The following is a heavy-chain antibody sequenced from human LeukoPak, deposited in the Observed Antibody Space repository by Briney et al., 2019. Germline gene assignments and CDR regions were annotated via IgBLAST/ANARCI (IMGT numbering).Heavy chain of an antibody. D-gene: IGHD6-6*01. J-gene: IGHJ4*02. CDR3: ARDEYSSSSGPDY. CDR1: GYTFTGYY. CDR2: INPNSGGT. V-gene: IGHV1-2*02. Sequence: EASVKVSCKASGYTFTGYYMHWVRQAPGQGLEWMGWINPNSGGTNYAQKFQGRVTMTRDTSISTAYMELSRLRSDDTAVYYCARDEYSSSSGPDYWGQGTLVTVSS.